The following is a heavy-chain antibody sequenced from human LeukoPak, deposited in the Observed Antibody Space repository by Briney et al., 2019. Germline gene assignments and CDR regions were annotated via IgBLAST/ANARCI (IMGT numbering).Heavy chain of an antibody. CDR1: GYTFTSYG. CDR2: ISAYNGNT. J-gene: IGHJ3*02. Sequence: ASVKVSCKASGYTFTSYGISWVRQAPGQGLEWMGWISAYNGNTNYAQKLQGRVTMTTDTSTSTAYMELRSMRSDDTAVYYCARVVATPNPDDACDIWAQGKRVTVSS. V-gene: IGHV1-18*01. D-gene: IGHD3-10*01. CDR3: ARVVATPNPDDACDI.